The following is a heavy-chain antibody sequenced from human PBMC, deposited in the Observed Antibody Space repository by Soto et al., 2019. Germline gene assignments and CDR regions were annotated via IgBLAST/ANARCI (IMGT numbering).Heavy chain of an antibody. CDR1: GFTFDDYA. Sequence: EVQLVESGGGLVQPGRSLRLSCAASGFTFDDYAMHWVRQAPGKGLEWVSGISWNSGSIGYADSVKGRFTISRDNAKNSLYLQMNSLSAEDTALYYCAKDAARTIFGVVWWFDPWGQGTLVTVSS. CDR2: ISWNSGSI. V-gene: IGHV3-9*01. CDR3: AKDAARTIFGVVWWFDP. J-gene: IGHJ5*02. D-gene: IGHD3-3*01.